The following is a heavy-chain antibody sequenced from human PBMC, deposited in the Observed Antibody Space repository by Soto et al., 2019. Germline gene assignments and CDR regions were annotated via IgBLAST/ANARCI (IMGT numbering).Heavy chain of an antibody. CDR3: ASYGNYNHY. J-gene: IGHJ4*02. D-gene: IGHD4-17*01. Sequence: SETLSLTCTVSGGSISSSSYYWGWIRQPPGKGLEWIGYIYYSGSTTYNPSLKSRVTISVDTSKNQFSLKLSSVTAADTAVYYCASYGNYNHYWGQGTLVTVSS. V-gene: IGHV4-61*05. CDR2: IYYSGST. CDR1: GGSISSSSYY.